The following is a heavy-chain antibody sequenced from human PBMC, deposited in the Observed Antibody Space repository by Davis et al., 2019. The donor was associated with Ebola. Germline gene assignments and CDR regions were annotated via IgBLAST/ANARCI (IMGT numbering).Heavy chain of an antibody. D-gene: IGHD5-18*01. V-gene: IGHV4-59*01. J-gene: IGHJ6*02. CDR2: IYYSGST. CDR1: GGSISSYY. CDR3: ARDPGYSYGYYYGMDV. Sequence: PGGSLRLSCTVSGGSISSYYWSWIRQPPGKGLEWIGYIYYSGSTNYNPSLKSRVTISVDTSKNQFSLKLSSVTAADTAVYYCARDPGYSYGYYYGMDVWGQGTTVTVSS.